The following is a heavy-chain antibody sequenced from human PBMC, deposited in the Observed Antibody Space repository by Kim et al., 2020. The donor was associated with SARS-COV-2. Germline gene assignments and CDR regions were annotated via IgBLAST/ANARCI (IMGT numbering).Heavy chain of an antibody. J-gene: IGHJ3*02. V-gene: IGHV1-69*04. CDR3: ARALYDSSGYAFDI. D-gene: IGHD3-22*01. Sequence: AQKFQGRVTITADKSTSTAYMELSSLRSEDTAVYYCARALYDSSGYAFDIWGQGTMVTVSS.